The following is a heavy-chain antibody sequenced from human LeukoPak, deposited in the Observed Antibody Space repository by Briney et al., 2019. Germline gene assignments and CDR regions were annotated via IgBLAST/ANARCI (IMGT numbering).Heavy chain of an antibody. D-gene: IGHD3-10*01. Sequence: SETLTLTCTVSGGSVSSGGYYWTWIRQPPGKGLEWIVYIHYSGSTNYNPSLKSRITISVDTSKNQFSLNLSSVTAADTAVYYCGSTGVQGVVSTLGQGTLVTVSS. CDR2: IHYSGST. CDR1: GGSVSSGGYY. CDR3: GSTGVQGVVST. V-gene: IGHV4-61*08. J-gene: IGHJ5*02.